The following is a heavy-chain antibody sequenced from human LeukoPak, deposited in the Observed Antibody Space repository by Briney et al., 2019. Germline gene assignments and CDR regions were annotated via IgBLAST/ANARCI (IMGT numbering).Heavy chain of an antibody. Sequence: SETLSLTCTVSGGSISSYYWSWIRQPAGKGLEWIGRIYTSGTPNYNPSLKSRVTMSVDTSKNQFSLKLSSVTAADTAVYYCARDSGYSGYDYTAVAGTWWFDPWGQGTLVTVSS. CDR1: GGSISSYY. V-gene: IGHV4-4*07. CDR3: ARDSGYSGYDYTAVAGTWWFDP. D-gene: IGHD5-12*01. J-gene: IGHJ5*02. CDR2: IYTSGTP.